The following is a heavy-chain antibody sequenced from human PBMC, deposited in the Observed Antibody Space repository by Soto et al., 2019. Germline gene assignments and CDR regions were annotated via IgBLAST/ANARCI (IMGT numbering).Heavy chain of an antibody. CDR1: GFTFSSYA. D-gene: IGHD1-20*01. V-gene: IGHV3-23*01. Sequence: EVQLLESGGGLVQPGGSLRLSCAASGFTFSSYAMSWVRQAPGKGLEWVSAISGSGGSTYYADSVKGRFTISRDNAKNSLCLQMNSLRAEDTAVYYCAKGYRWYYFDYCGPVTLVTVSS. CDR2: ISGSGGST. CDR3: AKGYRWYYFDY. J-gene: IGHJ4*01.